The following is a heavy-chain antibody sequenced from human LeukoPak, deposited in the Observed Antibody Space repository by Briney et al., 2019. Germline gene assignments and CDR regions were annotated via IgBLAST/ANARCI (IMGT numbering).Heavy chain of an antibody. D-gene: IGHD3-3*01. CDR2: ISGSGGST. J-gene: IGHJ4*02. V-gene: IGHV3-23*01. Sequence: PGGSLRLSCAASGFTFSCYAMSWVRQAPGKGLEWVSAISGSGGSTYYADSVKGRFTISRDNSKNTLYLQMNSLRAEDTAVYYCAKDLSSTYYDFWSGYEIDYWGQGTLVTVSS. CDR1: GFTFSCYA. CDR3: AKDLSSTYYDFWSGYEIDY.